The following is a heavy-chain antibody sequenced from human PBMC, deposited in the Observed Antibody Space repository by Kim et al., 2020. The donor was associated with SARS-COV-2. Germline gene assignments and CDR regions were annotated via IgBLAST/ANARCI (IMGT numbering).Heavy chain of an antibody. CDR3: ARSQSEILGVVLWSNGMDV. CDR1: GGSFTGYY. J-gene: IGHJ6*02. V-gene: IGHV4-34*01. CDR2: IDHSGNT. Sequence: SETLSLTCAVYGGSFTGYYWTWIRQPPGKGLEWIGEIDHSGNTNYNPSLKGRVVMSIDTSKTHLSLKLSSLTAADTAVYYCARSQSEILGVVLWSNGMDVWGQGTTVAVSS. D-gene: IGHD3-3*01.